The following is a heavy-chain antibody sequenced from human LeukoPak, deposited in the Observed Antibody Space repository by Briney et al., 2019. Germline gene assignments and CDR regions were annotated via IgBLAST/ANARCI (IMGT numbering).Heavy chain of an antibody. D-gene: IGHD2-2*01. CDR1: GFTFSSYA. J-gene: IGHJ6*03. V-gene: IGHV3-48*04. Sequence: GGSLRLSCAASGFTFSSYAMTWVRQAPGKGLEWVSYISSSGSTIYYADSVKGRFTISRDNAKNSLYLQMNSLRAEDTAVYYCARVSGDIVVVPAAITYYYYMDVWGKGTTVTVSS. CDR2: ISSSGSTI. CDR3: ARVSGDIVVVPAAITYYYYMDV.